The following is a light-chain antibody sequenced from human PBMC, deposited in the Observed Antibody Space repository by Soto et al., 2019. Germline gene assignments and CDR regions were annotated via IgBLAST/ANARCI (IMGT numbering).Light chain of an antibody. J-gene: IGKJ2*01. CDR2: GAS. Sequence: DIVLTQSPGTLSLSPGETATLSCRASQSVNSNYLAWYQQKPGQAPRLLIYGASARATGIPDRFSGSGSGTDFTLAISRLEPEDFAVYYCQHFGGWSYTFGQGTKL. V-gene: IGKV3-20*01. CDR3: QHFGGWSYT. CDR1: QSVNSNY.